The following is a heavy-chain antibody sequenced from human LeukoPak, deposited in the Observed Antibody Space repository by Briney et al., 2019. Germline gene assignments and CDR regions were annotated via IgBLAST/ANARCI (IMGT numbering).Heavy chain of an antibody. CDR2: ISSSGMTK. V-gene: IGHV3-48*04. CDR3: ARDGRSRGLSHVNFDY. CDR1: GFTFSSYS. J-gene: IGHJ4*02. Sequence: GGSLRLSCAASGFTFSSYSMNWVRQAPGKGLEWVSYISSSGMTKYYAVSVKGRFTMSRDNAKNSLYLQLNSLRAEDTAVYYCARDGRSRGLSHVNFDYWGQGILVTVSS. D-gene: IGHD3-16*02.